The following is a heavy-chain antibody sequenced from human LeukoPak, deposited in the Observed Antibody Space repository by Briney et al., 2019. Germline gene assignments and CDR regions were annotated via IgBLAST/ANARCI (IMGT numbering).Heavy chain of an antibody. CDR1: GHTFTNYG. Sequence: ASVKVSCKASGHTFTNYGITWVRQAPGQGLEWMGCISPNRGGTNYAQKFQGRVTLTRDTSISTVYMELSRLRSDDTAVYYCARGRIFRIPYGDFDYWGQGTLVTVSS. V-gene: IGHV1-2*02. D-gene: IGHD4-17*01. J-gene: IGHJ4*02. CDR3: ARGRIFRIPYGDFDY. CDR2: ISPNRGGT.